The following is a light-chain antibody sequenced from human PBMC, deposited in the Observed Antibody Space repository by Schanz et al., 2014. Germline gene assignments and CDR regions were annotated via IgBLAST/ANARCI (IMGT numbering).Light chain of an antibody. Sequence: EVVMTQSPATLSVSPGERATLSCRASQSVSYNLAWYQQKPGQAPRLLIYGTSIRATGIPDRFSGSGSGTDFTLTISRLAPEDFATYYCQQLDSYPYTFGQGTKLEI. CDR2: GTS. CDR1: QSVSYN. V-gene: IGKV3D-15*01. J-gene: IGKJ2*01. CDR3: QQLDSYPYT.